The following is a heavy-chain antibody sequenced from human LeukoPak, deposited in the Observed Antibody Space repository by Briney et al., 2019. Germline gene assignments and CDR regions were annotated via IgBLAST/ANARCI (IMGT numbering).Heavy chain of an antibody. CDR3: ARHYYGSGINWFDP. CDR2: INHSGST. CDR1: GGSFSGHY. J-gene: IGHJ5*02. V-gene: IGHV4-34*01. Sequence: PSETLSLTCAVYGGSFSGHYWSWIRQPPGKGLEWIGEINHSGSTNYNPSLKSRVTIPVDTSKNQFSLNLYSVTAADTAVYYCARHYYGSGINWFDPWGQGTLVTVSS. D-gene: IGHD3-10*01.